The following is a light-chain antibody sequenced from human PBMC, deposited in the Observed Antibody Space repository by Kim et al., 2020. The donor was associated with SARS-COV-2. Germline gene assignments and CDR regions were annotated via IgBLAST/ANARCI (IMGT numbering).Light chain of an antibody. CDR2: QDS. Sequence: SYELTQPPSVSVSPGQTASITCSGDKLGDKYACWYQQKPGQSPVLVIYQDSKRPSGIPERLSGSNSGNTATLTISGTQAMDEADDYCQAWDSSTVVFGGGTKLTVL. CDR3: QAWDSSTVV. CDR1: KLGDKY. V-gene: IGLV3-1*01. J-gene: IGLJ2*01.